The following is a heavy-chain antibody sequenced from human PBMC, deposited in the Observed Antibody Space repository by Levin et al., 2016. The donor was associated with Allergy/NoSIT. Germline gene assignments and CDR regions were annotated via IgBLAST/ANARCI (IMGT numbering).Heavy chain of an antibody. V-gene: IGHV6-1*01. J-gene: IGHJ6*02. CDR3: ARGHHYYYAMDV. Sequence: SQTLSLTCAISGDSVSSNSAAWNWIRQSPSRGLEWLGRTYYTSKWHNNYAVSVKSRITINPDTSKNQFSLQLSSVTPEDTAVYYCARGHHYYYAMDVWGQGTTVAVSS. D-gene: IGHD2-15*01. CDR2: TYYTSKWHN. CDR1: GDSVSSNSAA.